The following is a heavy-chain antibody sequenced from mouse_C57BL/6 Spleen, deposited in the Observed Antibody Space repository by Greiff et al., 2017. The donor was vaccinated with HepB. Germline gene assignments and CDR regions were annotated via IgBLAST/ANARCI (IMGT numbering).Heavy chain of an antibody. D-gene: IGHD1-1*01. Sequence: VQLQQSGAELARPGASVKMSCKASGYTFTSYTMHWVKQRPGQGLEWIGYINPSSGYTKYNQKFKDKATLTADKSSRTAYMQLSSLTSEDSAVYYCAKGSSPYAMDYWGQRTSVTVSS. J-gene: IGHJ4*01. CDR2: INPSSGYT. CDR3: AKGSSPYAMDY. CDR1: GYTFTSYT. V-gene: IGHV1-4*01.